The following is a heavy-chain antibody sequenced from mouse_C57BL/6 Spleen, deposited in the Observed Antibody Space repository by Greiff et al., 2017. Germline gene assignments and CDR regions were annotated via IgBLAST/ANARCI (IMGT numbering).Heavy chain of an antibody. CDR3: TRDTTVGGYFDV. CDR1: GYTFTSYW. J-gene: IGHJ1*03. D-gene: IGHD1-1*01. Sequence: VQLQQSGTVLARPGASVKMSCKTSGYTFTSYWMHWVKQRPGQGLEWIGAIYPGNSDTSYNQKFKGKAKLTAVTSASTAYMELSSLTNEDSAVYYCTRDTTVGGYFDVWGTGTTVTVSS. V-gene: IGHV1-5*01. CDR2: IYPGNSDT.